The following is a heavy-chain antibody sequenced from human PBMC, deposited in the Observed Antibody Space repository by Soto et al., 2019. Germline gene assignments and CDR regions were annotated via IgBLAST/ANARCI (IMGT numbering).Heavy chain of an antibody. CDR3: VRVVAMTGYPAN. Sequence: QVQLVQSGAEVRQPASSVKVSCKTSGGTFSSYAISWVRQAPGQGLEWMGGIVPIVDTSTYAQKFQGRGTITGDESSSIVYLEPSRLRSDHRAVYYCVRVVAMTGYPANWGQGTLVTVSS. CDR2: IVPIVDTS. V-gene: IGHV1-69*12. J-gene: IGHJ4*02. D-gene: IGHD2-15*01. CDR1: GGTFSSYA.